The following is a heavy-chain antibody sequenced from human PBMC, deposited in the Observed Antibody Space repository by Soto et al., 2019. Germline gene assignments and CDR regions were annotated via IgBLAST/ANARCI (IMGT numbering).Heavy chain of an antibody. V-gene: IGHV3-7*03. CDR3: AKARAQYYDFWSGYYPFDY. Sequence: GGSLRLSCAASGFTFSTYSMNWVRQAPGKGLEWVANLSPDGNDKYYVDSVKGRFTISRDNTENSPYLQMNNLRAEDTAVYYCAKARAQYYDFWSGYYPFDYWGQGRMVTVSS. J-gene: IGHJ4*02. CDR2: LSPDGNDK. D-gene: IGHD3-3*01. CDR1: GFTFSTYS.